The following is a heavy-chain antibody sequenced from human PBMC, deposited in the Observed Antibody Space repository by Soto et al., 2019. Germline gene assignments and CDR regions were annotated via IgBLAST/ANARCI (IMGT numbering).Heavy chain of an antibody. CDR1: GYTFTSYD. CDR2: MNPNSGNT. J-gene: IGHJ6*02. Sequence: ASVKVSCKASGYTFTSYDINWVRQATGQGLEWMGWMNPNSGNTGYAQKFQGRVTMTRNTSISTAYMELSSLRSEDTAVYYCAADSQQVGYGTLYNYFYGMDVWGQGTTVTVSS. V-gene: IGHV1-8*01. CDR3: AADSQQVGYGTLYNYFYGMDV. D-gene: IGHD4-17*01.